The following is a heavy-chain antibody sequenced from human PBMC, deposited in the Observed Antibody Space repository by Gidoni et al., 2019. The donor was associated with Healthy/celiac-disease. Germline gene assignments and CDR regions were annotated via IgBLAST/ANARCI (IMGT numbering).Heavy chain of an antibody. V-gene: IGHV1-2*04. D-gene: IGHD3-22*01. CDR3: ARVSSGYSSLDAFDI. CDR1: GYTFTGYY. Sequence: VQLVQSGAAVKTPGASVKVSCKASGYTFTGYYIHWVRQAPGQGLEWMGWINPNSGGTNYAQKFQGWVTMTRDTSISTAYMELSRLRSDDTAVYYCARVSSGYSSLDAFDIWGQGTMVTVSS. J-gene: IGHJ3*02. CDR2: INPNSGGT.